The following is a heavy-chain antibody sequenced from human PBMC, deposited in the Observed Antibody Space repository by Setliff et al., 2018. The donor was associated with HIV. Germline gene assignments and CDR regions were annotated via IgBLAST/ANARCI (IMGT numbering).Heavy chain of an antibody. V-gene: IGHV4-34*01. J-gene: IGHJ4*01. CDR1: GGSFTDIGGSFTDYY. CDR2: INHSGST. CDR3: ASGRENYFDS. Sequence: SSETLSLTCAVFGGSFTDIGGSFTDYYWIWIRQPPGKGLEWIGEINHSGSTHYNPSLKSRFTISLDSSKNQFSLKLSSVTAADTAVYYCASGRENYFDSWGRGTLVTVSS. D-gene: IGHD1-26*01.